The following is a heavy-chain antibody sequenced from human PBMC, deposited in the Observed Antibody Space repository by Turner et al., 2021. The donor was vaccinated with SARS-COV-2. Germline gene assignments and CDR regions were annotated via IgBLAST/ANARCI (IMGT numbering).Heavy chain of an antibody. J-gene: IGHJ6*02. D-gene: IGHD1-26*01. V-gene: IGHV4-39*01. Sequence: QLQLQESGPGLVKPSETLSLTCTVSGGPISSSSYYWGWIRQPPGKGLEWIGSIYYSGSTYYNPSLKSRVTISVDTSKNQFSLKLSSVTAADTAVYYCAGEVVVLTTTHYGMDVWGQGTTVTVSS. CDR2: IYYSGST. CDR3: AGEVVVLTTTHYGMDV. CDR1: GGPISSSSYY.